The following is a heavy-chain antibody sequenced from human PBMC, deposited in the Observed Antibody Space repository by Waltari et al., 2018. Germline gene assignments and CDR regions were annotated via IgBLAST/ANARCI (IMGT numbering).Heavy chain of an antibody. D-gene: IGHD6-13*01. V-gene: IGHV3-73*01. CDR3: TGGAVTGTDF. CDR2: IRSKPNNYAT. J-gene: IGHJ4*02. CDR1: GLTFSGST. Sequence: EVQVVESGGGLVQPGGSLKLSCATSGLTFSGSTIHWVRQTSGKGLEGIGRIRSKPNNYATRYTASVEGRFTISRDDSEDTAYLQMSSLMTEDTAVYYCTGGAVTGTDFWGQGTLVTVSS.